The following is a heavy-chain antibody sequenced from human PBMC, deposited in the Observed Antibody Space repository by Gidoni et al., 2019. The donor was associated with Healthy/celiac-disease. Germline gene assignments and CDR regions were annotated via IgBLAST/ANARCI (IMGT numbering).Heavy chain of an antibody. CDR1: GFTFSSYS. J-gene: IGHJ4*02. CDR3: ARAGRGYSYGPGDY. CDR2: ISSSSSYI. V-gene: IGHV3-21*01. Sequence: EVQLVESGGGLVKPGGSLRLSCAASGFTFSSYSMNWVRQAPGKGLEWVSSISSSSSYIYYADSVKGRFTISRDNAKNSLYLQMNSLRAEDTAVYYCARAGRGYSYGPGDYWGQGTLVTVSS. D-gene: IGHD5-18*01.